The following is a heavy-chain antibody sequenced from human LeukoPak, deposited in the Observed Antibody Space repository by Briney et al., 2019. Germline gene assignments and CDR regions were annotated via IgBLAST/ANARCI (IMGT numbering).Heavy chain of an antibody. Sequence: PSETLSLTCAVYGGSFSGYYWSWIRQPPGKGLEWSGEINHSGSTNYNPSLKSRVTISVDTSKNQFSLKLSSVTAADTAVYYCARGGRDGYNYYYYYYMDVWGKGTTVTVSS. V-gene: IGHV4-34*01. D-gene: IGHD5-24*01. J-gene: IGHJ6*03. CDR1: GGSFSGYY. CDR3: ARGGRDGYNYYYYYYMDV. CDR2: INHSGST.